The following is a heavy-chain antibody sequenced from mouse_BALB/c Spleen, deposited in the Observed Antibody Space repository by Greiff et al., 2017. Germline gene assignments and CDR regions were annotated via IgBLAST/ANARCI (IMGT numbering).Heavy chain of an antibody. D-gene: IGHD1-1*01. CDR2: ISSGGSYT. J-gene: IGHJ4*01. V-gene: IGHV5-6-4*01. Sequence: EVKPMESGGGLVKPGGSLKLSCAASGFTFSSYTMSWVRQTPEKRLEWVATISSGGSYTYYPDSVKGRFTISRDNAKNTLYLQMSSLKSEDTAMYYCTRAYNYGSSYEDAMDYWGQGTSVTVSS. CDR1: GFTFSSYT. CDR3: TRAYNYGSSYEDAMDY.